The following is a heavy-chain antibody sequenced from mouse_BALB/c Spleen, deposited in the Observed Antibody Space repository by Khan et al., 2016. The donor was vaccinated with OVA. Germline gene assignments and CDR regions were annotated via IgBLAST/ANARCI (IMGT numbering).Heavy chain of an antibody. D-gene: IGHD1-1*01. Sequence: VQLKESGGDLVKPGGSLKLSCAASGFTFSTYGMSWVRQTPDKRLEWVATISTGGHYTYYPDSVKGRFTISRDNAKNTLYLQMTSLKSEDTAMFYCARRAYYYDSEGFAYWGQGTLVTVAA. J-gene: IGHJ3*01. CDR2: ISTGGHYT. CDR1: GFTFSTYG. CDR3: ARRAYYYDSEGFAY. V-gene: IGHV5-6*01.